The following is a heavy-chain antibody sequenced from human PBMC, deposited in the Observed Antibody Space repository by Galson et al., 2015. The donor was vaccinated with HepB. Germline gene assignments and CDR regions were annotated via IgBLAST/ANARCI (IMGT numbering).Heavy chain of an antibody. Sequence: SCKASGGTFSSHTISWLRQAPGQGPEWMGGIIPIFGSGNYAQKSQGRVTITADESKSTTYMELSSLRSEDTAVYYCARQYDTSGYYAYWGQGTLVTVSS. J-gene: IGHJ4*02. CDR1: GGTFSSHT. D-gene: IGHD3-22*01. CDR3: ARQYDTSGYYAY. V-gene: IGHV1-69*01. CDR2: IIPIFGSG.